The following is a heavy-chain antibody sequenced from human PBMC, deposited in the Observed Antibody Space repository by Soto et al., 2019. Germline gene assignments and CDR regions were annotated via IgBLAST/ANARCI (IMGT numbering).Heavy chain of an antibody. Sequence: QVQLQQWGAGLLKPSETLSLTCAVYGGSFSGYYWSWIRQPPGKGLEWIGEINHSGSTNYNPSLNGRVHISVDTSKNQFSLKLSSVTAADTAVYYCARARRDFGVVIQLYNWFDPWGQGTLVTVSS. J-gene: IGHJ5*02. CDR1: GGSFSGYY. CDR3: ARARRDFGVVIQLYNWFDP. D-gene: IGHD3-3*01. V-gene: IGHV4-34*01. CDR2: INHSGST.